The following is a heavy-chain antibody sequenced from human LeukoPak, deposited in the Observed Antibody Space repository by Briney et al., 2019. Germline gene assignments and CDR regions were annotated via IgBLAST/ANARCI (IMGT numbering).Heavy chain of an antibody. CDR2: ISDDGSST. CDR1: GFTFSTYW. CDR3: ARDGSSGWYDGYFDY. D-gene: IGHD6-19*01. V-gene: IGHV3-74*01. Sequence: GGSLRLSCAASGFTFSTYWMYWVRQAPGKGLVWVSRISDDGSSTSYADSVKGRFTMSRDNAKNTLNLQMNSLRAEDTAVYYCARDGSSGWYDGYFDYWGQGTLVTVSS. J-gene: IGHJ4*02.